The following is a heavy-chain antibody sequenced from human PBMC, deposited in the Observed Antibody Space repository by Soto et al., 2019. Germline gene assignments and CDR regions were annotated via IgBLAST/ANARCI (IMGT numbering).Heavy chain of an antibody. CDR3: ARARNEREPRYYYYYGMDV. D-gene: IGHD1-26*01. CDR2: IIPIFGTA. V-gene: IGHV1-69*01. Sequence: QVQLVQSGAEVKKPGSSVKVSCKASGGTFSSYAISWVRQAPGQGLEWMGGIIPIFGTANYAQKFQGRVTITADESTSPAYMELSSLRSEHTAVYYCARARNEREPRYYYYYGMDVWGQGPTVTVSS. CDR1: GGTFSSYA. J-gene: IGHJ6*02.